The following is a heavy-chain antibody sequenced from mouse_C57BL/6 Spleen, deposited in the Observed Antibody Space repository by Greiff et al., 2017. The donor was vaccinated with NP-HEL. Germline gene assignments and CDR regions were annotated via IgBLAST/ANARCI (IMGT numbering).Heavy chain of an antibody. V-gene: IGHV5-17*01. D-gene: IGHD1-1*01. CDR3: ARPYGSSYGYFDV. CDR2: ISSGSSTI. CDR1: GFTFSDYG. Sequence: EVKLVESGGGLVKPGGSLKLSCAASGFTFSDYGMHWVRQAPEKGPEWVAYISSGSSTIYYADTVKGRFTISRDNAKNTLFLQMTSLRSEDTAMYYCARPYGSSYGYFDVWGTGTTVTVSS. J-gene: IGHJ1*03.